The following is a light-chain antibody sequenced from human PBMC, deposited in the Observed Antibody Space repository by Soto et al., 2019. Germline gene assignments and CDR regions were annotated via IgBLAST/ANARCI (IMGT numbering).Light chain of an antibody. Sequence: DIVMTESPDSLTVSLVESSTINCKASHPVLRSSNNKNHLAWYQQKPAQSPKMLISWASTRESGVPDRFSGSGSGTEFTLTISSLQAEDAAVYYCQQYYDVPVTFGQGTRLEIK. V-gene: IGKV4-1*01. CDR3: QQYYDVPVT. CDR1: HPVLRSSNNKNH. CDR2: WAS. J-gene: IGKJ5*01.